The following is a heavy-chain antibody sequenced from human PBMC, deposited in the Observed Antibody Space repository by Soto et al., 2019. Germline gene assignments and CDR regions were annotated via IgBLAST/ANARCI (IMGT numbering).Heavy chain of an antibody. CDR1: GFTFSSYS. CDR3: VSELDALNWFDP. D-gene: IGHD1-1*01. CDR2: ISSSSSTI. V-gene: IGHV3-48*02. J-gene: IGHJ5*02. Sequence: PGGSLRHSCAASGFTFSSYSMNWVRQAPGKGLEWVSYISSSSSTIYYADSVKGRFTISRDNAKNSLYLQMNSLRDEDTAVYYCVSELDALNWFDPWCQGTLVIVSS.